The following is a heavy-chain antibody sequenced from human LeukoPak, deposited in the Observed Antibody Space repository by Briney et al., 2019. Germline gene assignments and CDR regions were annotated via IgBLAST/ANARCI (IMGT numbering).Heavy chain of an antibody. CDR1: DDSITMYY. V-gene: IGHV4-59*01. Sequence: SETLSLTCSVSDDSITMYYWTWIRQPPGKGLEWIGYVDHTGSTNFNPSLNGRVSISRDTSKNLFSLRLRSVTAADTAVYFCARETLDVEVRGAVGYWGQGTLVTVSS. CDR2: VDHTGST. J-gene: IGHJ4*02. CDR3: ARETLDVEVRGAVGY. D-gene: IGHD3-10*01.